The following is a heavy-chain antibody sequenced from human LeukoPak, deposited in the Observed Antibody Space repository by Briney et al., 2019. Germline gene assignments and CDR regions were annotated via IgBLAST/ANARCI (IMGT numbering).Heavy chain of an antibody. V-gene: IGHV3-64*01. Sequence: GGSLRLSCAASGFTFSSYAMHWVRQAPGKGLEYVSAISSNGGSTYYANSVKGRFTISRDNSKNTLYLQMGSLRAEDTAVYYCARTCSYYYGSGSYMDVWGKGTTVTVSS. D-gene: IGHD3-10*01. J-gene: IGHJ6*03. CDR1: GFTFSSYA. CDR2: ISSNGGST. CDR3: ARTCSYYYGSGSYMDV.